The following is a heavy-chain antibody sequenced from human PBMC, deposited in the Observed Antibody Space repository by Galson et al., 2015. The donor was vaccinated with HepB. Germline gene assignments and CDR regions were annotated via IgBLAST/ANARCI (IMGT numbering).Heavy chain of an antibody. D-gene: IGHD1-26*01. Sequence: SLRLSCAASEFSFSDYWMSWIRQAPGKRPEWVANIRYDEYEYYYADFVKGRFTISRDNARNSVFLQMSSLRRDDTAIYYCVRDRTYQGGNFFDFWGQGALVTVSS. CDR3: VRDRTYQGGNFFDF. CDR1: EFSFSDYW. CDR2: IRYDEYEY. J-gene: IGHJ4*02. V-gene: IGHV3-7*03.